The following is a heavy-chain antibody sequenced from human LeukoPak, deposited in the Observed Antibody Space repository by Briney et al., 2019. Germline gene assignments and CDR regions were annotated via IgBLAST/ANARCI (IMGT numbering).Heavy chain of an antibody. CDR1: GFTFSSYS. D-gene: IGHD5-24*01. J-gene: IGHJ4*02. CDR2: ISSSSSYI. Sequence: PGGSLRLSCAASGFTFSSYSMNWVRQAPGKGLEWVSSISSSSSYIYYADSVKGRFTISRDNAKNSLYLQMNSLRAEDTAVYYCARATGKRWLQLPDYWGQGTLVTVSS. CDR3: ARATGKRWLQLPDY. V-gene: IGHV3-21*01.